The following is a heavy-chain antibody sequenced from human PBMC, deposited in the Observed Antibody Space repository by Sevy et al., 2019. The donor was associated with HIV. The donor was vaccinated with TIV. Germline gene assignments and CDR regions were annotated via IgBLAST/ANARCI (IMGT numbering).Heavy chain of an antibody. CDR3: ASVVVVPAAKYFYFYYMDV. J-gene: IGHJ6*03. CDR2: IYNSGST. D-gene: IGHD2-2*01. CDR1: GDSISNYY. V-gene: IGHV4-59*01. Sequence: SETLSLTCTVSGDSISNYYGSWIRQPPGKGLEWIGYIYNSGSTNYNPSLKSLVTISVDTSKNQFSLKLSSVTAADTAVYYCASVVVVPAAKYFYFYYMDVWGKGTTVTVSS.